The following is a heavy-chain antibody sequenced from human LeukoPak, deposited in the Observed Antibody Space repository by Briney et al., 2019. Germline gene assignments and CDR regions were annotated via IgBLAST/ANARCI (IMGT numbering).Heavy chain of an antibody. Sequence: SQTLSLTCAISGESVSSNDAAWNWIRQSPSRGLEWLGRTYYRSKWYNEYAESVKSRVTVYADTSKNQFSLQLRSMTPEDTAVYYCARGVTTDTSGYDYHGMDVWGQGTTVTVSS. CDR3: ARGVTTDTSGYDYHGMDV. D-gene: IGHD4-11*01. V-gene: IGHV6-1*01. CDR1: GESVSSNDAA. CDR2: TYYRSKWYN. J-gene: IGHJ6*02.